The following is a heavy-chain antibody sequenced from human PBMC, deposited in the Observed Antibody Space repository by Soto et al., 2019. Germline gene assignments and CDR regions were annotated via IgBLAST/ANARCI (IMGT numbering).Heavy chain of an antibody. J-gene: IGHJ4*02. Sequence: ASVKVSCKASGYTFTGYYMHWVRQAPGQGLEWMGWINPNSGGTNYAQKFQGWVTMTRDTSISTAYMELSRLRSDDTAVYYCARSNWMVRGVLVYWGQGTLVTVSS. CDR1: GYTFTGYY. V-gene: IGHV1-2*04. CDR3: ARSNWMVRGVLVY. D-gene: IGHD3-10*01. CDR2: INPNSGGT.